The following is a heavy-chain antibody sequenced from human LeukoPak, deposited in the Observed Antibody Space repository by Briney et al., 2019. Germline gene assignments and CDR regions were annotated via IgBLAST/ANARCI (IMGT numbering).Heavy chain of an antibody. CDR1: GYSFTSYW. Sequence: GESLKISCKGSGYSFTSYWIGWVRQMPGKGLEWMGIIYPGDSDTRYSPSFQGQVTISADKSISTAYLQWSSLKASDTAMYYCARGNFERYYYYYYYMDVWGKGTTVTVSS. D-gene: IGHD2/OR15-2a*01. J-gene: IGHJ6*03. V-gene: IGHV5-51*01. CDR2: IYPGDSDT. CDR3: ARGNFERYYYYYYYMDV.